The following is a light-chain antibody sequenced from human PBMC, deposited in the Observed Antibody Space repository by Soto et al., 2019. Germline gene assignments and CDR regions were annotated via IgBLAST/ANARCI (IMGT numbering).Light chain of an antibody. J-gene: IGKJ1*01. CDR3: QQYSDWPRT. CDR2: GAS. Sequence: EIVMTQSPATLSVSPGERATLSCRASQSVSINLAWFQQKPDQAPRLLIYGASTRATGIPARFSGSGSGTEVTLTISSLQSEDFAVYYCQQYSDWPRTFGQGTKVEIK. CDR1: QSVSIN. V-gene: IGKV3-15*01.